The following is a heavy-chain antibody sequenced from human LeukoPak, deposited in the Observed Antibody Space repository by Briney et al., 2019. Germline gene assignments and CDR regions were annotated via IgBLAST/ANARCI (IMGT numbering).Heavy chain of an antibody. D-gene: IGHD1-26*01. J-gene: IGHJ2*01. Sequence: PSETLSLTCTVSGGSISSGSYYWSWIRQPAGKGLEWIGRIYTSGSTNYNPSLKSRVTISVDTSKNQFSLKLSSVTAADTAVYYCARAPDNSGSFWGYWYFDLWGRGTLVTVSS. CDR3: ARAPDNSGSFWGYWYFDL. CDR1: GGSISSGSYY. CDR2: IYTSGST. V-gene: IGHV4-61*02.